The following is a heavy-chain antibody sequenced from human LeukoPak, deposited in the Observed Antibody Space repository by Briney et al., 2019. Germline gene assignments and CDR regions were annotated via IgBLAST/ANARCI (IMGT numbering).Heavy chain of an antibody. Sequence: GGSLRLSCAVSGFTFSSEAMGWVRQLPGGGLEWVSTISPAGGTTYYAESMKGRFTIPRDNSKSTLYLQVNSLRVDDTAVYYCTKVRSGSSNWALRVFDYWGQGALVTVSS. CDR3: TKVRSGSSNWALRVFDY. J-gene: IGHJ4*02. V-gene: IGHV3-23*01. CDR2: ISPAGGTT. D-gene: IGHD2-2*01. CDR1: GFTFSSEA.